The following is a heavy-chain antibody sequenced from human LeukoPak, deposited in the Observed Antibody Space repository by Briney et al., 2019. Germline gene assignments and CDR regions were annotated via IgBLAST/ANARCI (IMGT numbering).Heavy chain of an antibody. CDR2: IKQDGSDK. D-gene: IGHD6-19*01. V-gene: IGHV3-7*04. Sequence: PGGSLRLSCAASGFTFSSYWMSRVRQAPGKGLEWVANIKQDGSDKYYVDSVKGRFTISRDNAKNSLYLQMNNLRAEDTAVYYCARPLPGIAVAGNYWYFDLWGRGTLVTVSS. CDR3: ARPLPGIAVAGNYWYFDL. J-gene: IGHJ2*01. CDR1: GFTFSSYW.